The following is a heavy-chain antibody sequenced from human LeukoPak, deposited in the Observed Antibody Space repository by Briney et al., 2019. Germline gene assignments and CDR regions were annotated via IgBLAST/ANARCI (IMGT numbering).Heavy chain of an antibody. CDR3: ARDSNYDFWSGYYPPFDY. CDR1: GLTFSRYG. CDR2: IWYDGSNK. D-gene: IGHD3-3*01. J-gene: IGHJ4*02. Sequence: PGGSLRLSCAASGLTFSRYGMHWVRQAPGKGLEWVAVIWYDGSNKYYADSVKGRFTISRDNAKNSLYLQLNSLRAEDTAVFYCARDSNYDFWSGYYPPFDYWGQGTLVTVSS. V-gene: IGHV3-33*01.